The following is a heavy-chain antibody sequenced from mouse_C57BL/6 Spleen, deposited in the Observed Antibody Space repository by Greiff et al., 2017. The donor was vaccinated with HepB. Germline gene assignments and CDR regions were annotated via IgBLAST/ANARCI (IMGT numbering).Heavy chain of an antibody. CDR3: AREEDYYGSSHWYFDV. Sequence: EVQLQQSGPVLVKPGPSVKISCKASGFTFTDYYMHWVKQSHGKSLEWIGLVYPYNGGTSYNQKFKGKATLTVDTSSSTAYMELNSLTSEDSAVYYYAREEDYYGSSHWYFDVWGTGTTVTVSS. CDR1: GFTFTDYY. D-gene: IGHD1-1*01. J-gene: IGHJ1*03. V-gene: IGHV1-36*01. CDR2: VYPYNGGT.